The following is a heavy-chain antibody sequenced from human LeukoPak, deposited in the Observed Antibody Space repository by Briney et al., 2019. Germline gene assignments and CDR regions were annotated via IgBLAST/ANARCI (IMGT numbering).Heavy chain of an antibody. V-gene: IGHV4-59*01. D-gene: IGHD3-22*01. Sequence: PSETLSLTCTVSGGSISSYYWSWIRQPPGKGLEWIGYIYYSGSTNYNPSLKSRVTISVDTSKNQFSLKLSSVTAADTAVYYCARFYYDSSGSSMGIDYWGQGTLVPVSS. CDR3: ARFYYDSSGSSMGIDY. CDR1: GGSISSYY. CDR2: IYYSGST. J-gene: IGHJ4*02.